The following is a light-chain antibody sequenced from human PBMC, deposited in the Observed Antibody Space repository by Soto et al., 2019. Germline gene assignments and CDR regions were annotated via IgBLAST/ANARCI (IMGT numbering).Light chain of an antibody. CDR1: QSISSW. CDR3: QQYNSYPWT. V-gene: IGKV1-5*03. J-gene: IGKJ1*01. Sequence: DIQMTQSPSTLSASVGDRVTITCRASQSISSWLAWYQQKPGKAPKLLIYKASSLESGVPSRFSGSGSVTEFTLTISSLQPDDFGAYYCQQYNSYPWTFGKGTKVEIK. CDR2: KAS.